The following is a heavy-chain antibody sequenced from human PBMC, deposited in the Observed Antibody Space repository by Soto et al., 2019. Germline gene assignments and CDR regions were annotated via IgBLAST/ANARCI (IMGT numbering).Heavy chain of an antibody. CDR1: GFTVTTNY. D-gene: IGHD2-2*01. V-gene: IGHV3-53*02. J-gene: IGHJ6*02. Sequence: EVQLVETGGGLIQPGGSLRLSCAASGFTVTTNYMIWVRQPPGQGLEWVSTTFNSGTTHYADYLKGRFTVSRDSSKNTVFLQMNNLRVEDTAVYYCARKPPSAIQGWAGCMDVWGQGTTVSVSS. CDR2: TFNSGTT. CDR3: ARKPPSAIQGWAGCMDV.